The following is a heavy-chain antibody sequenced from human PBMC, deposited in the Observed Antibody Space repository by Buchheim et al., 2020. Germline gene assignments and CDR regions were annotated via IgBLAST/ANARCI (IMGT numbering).Heavy chain of an antibody. J-gene: IGHJ6*02. CDR1: GGSISSGDYY. D-gene: IGHD2-2*01. CDR2: IYYSGST. Sequence: QVQLQESGPGLVKPSQTLSLTCTVSGGSISSGDYYWSWIRQPPGKGLEWIGYIYYSGSTYYNPSLKSRVNISVDTSKNQFSLKLSSVTAADTAVYYCARDQLLVNHYYYYYGMDVWGQGTT. V-gene: IGHV4-30-4*01. CDR3: ARDQLLVNHYYYYYGMDV.